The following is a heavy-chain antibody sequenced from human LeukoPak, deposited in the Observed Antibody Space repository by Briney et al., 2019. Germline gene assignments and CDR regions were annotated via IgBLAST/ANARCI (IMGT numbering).Heavy chain of an antibody. J-gene: IGHJ4*02. CDR2: IRGSGGST. D-gene: IGHD3-10*01. V-gene: IGHV3-23*01. Sequence: GGSLRLSCAASGFTFSSYAMSWVRQAPGKGLEWVSAIRGSGGSTYYADSVKGRFTISRDNSKNTLYLQMNSLRAEDTAVYYCAKDGSGSFLYYFDYWGQGTLVTVSS. CDR1: GFTFSSYA. CDR3: AKDGSGSFLYYFDY.